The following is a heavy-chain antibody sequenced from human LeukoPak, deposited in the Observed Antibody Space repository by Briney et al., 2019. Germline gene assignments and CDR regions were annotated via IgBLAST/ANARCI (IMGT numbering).Heavy chain of an antibody. V-gene: IGHV3-23*01. J-gene: IGHJ4*02. Sequence: GGSLRLSCAASGFTFSSYAMSWVRQAPGKGLEWVSAISGSGGSTYYADSVRGRFTISRDTSKNTLYLQMNSLRVEDTAVYYCARDLNYDSSGYPPGAFDYWGQGTLVTVSS. D-gene: IGHD3-22*01. CDR2: ISGSGGST. CDR1: GFTFSSYA. CDR3: ARDLNYDSSGYPPGAFDY.